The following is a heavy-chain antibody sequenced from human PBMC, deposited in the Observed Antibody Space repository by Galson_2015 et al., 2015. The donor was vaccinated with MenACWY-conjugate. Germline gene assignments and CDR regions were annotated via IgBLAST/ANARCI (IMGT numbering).Heavy chain of an antibody. CDR1: GFTVSNVW. J-gene: IGHJ4*01. V-gene: IGHV3-15*01. Sequence: SLRLSCAASGFTVSNVWMSWVRQAPGKGLEWVGRIRSKTDGETKEYAAPVKDRFTISRDDSRNTLYLQMNSLKTEDTAMYYCTTFHGATTPCRLNYWGQGTLVTVPS. D-gene: IGHD1-14*01. CDR2: IRSKTDGETK. CDR3: TTFHGATTPCRLNY.